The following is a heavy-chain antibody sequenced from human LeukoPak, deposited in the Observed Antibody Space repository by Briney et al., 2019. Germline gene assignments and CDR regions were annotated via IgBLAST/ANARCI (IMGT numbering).Heavy chain of an antibody. Sequence: GGSLRLSCAASGFTVSINYMTWVRQAPGKGLEWVANIKQDGSEKYYVDSVKGRFTISRDNAKNSLYLQMNSLRAEDTAVYYCARAGRKSRGVDLVRKKETGYYYYMDVWGKGTTVTVSS. V-gene: IGHV3-7*01. CDR2: IKQDGSEK. J-gene: IGHJ6*03. CDR3: ARAGRKSRGVDLVRKKETGYYYYMDV. D-gene: IGHD3-10*02. CDR1: GFTVSINY.